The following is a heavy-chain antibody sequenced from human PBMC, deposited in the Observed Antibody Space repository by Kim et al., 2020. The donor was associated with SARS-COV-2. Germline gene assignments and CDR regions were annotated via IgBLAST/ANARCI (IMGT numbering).Heavy chain of an antibody. CDR2: IYYSGST. CDR3: ASPITMLRGVTFWPYWGY. D-gene: IGHD3-10*01. CDR1: GDSFSSSSYY. V-gene: IGHV4-39*01. Sequence: SETLSLTCIVSGDSFSSSSYYWGWIRQPPGKGLEWIGSIYYSGSTYYNPSLKSRVTIFVDTSKTQFSLKLSSVTAADSAVYYCASPITMLRGVTFWPYWGYWGQGILVTVSS. J-gene: IGHJ4*02.